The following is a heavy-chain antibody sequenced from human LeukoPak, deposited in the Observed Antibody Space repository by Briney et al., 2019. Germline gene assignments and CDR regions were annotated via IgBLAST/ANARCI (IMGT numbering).Heavy chain of an antibody. CDR1: GFTFSSYW. CDR3: ARGVHPRNAFDI. D-gene: IGHD1-1*01. J-gene: IGHJ3*02. Sequence: GGSLRLPCAASGFTFSSYWMHWVRQAPGKGLVWVSRMNNDGSTTTYADSVKGRFTISRDNAKNTQYLQMNSLRAEDTAVYYCARGVHPRNAFDIWGQGTMVTVSS. CDR2: MNNDGSTT. V-gene: IGHV3-74*03.